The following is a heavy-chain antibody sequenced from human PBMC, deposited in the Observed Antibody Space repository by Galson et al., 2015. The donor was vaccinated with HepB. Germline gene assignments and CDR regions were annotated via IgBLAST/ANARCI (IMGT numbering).Heavy chain of an antibody. J-gene: IGHJ3*02. D-gene: IGHD1-26*01. V-gene: IGHV3-21*01. Sequence: SLRLSCAASGFTFSSYSMNWVRQTPGKGLEWVSSISSSSSYIYYADSVKGRFTISRDNAKNSLYLQMNSLRAEDTAVYYCARDGVGSTLDIWGQGTMVTVSS. CDR1: GFTFSSYS. CDR2: ISSSSSYI. CDR3: ARDGVGSTLDI.